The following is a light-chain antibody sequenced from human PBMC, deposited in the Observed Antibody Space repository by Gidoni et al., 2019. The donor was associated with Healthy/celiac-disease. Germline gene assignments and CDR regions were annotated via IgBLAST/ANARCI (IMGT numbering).Light chain of an antibody. Sequence: DIVMTQSPDSLAVSLGERATINCKSSQSVLYSSNNKNYLAWYQQKPGHPPKLLIYWASTRESGVPDRFSGSGSGTDFTLTISSLQSEDVAFYYCQQYYSTPPYTFGQGTKLEIK. CDR1: QSVLYSSNNKNY. CDR3: QQYYSTPPYT. V-gene: IGKV4-1*01. J-gene: IGKJ2*01. CDR2: WAS.